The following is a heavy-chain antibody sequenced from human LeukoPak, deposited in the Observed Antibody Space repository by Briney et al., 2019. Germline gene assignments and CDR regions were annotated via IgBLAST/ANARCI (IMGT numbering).Heavy chain of an antibody. J-gene: IGHJ3*02. CDR1: GYTFTGYY. CDR3: ARDLIVAARWGFAPVDVFDI. CDR2: INPNSGGT. D-gene: IGHD5-12*01. V-gene: IGHV1-2*02. Sequence: ASVKVSCKASGYTFTGYYMHWVRQAPGQGLEWMGWINPNSGGTNYSQKFQGRVTMTRDTSIGTAYMELSRLRSDDTAVYYCARDLIVAARWGFAPVDVFDIWGQGTLVTVSS.